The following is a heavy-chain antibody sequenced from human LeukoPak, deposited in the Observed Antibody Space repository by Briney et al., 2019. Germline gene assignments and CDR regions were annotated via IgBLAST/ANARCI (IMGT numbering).Heavy chain of an antibody. CDR2: IIPIFGAA. V-gene: IGHV1-69*13. CDR3: ARDMGDYDFYFNY. J-gene: IGHJ4*02. D-gene: IGHD5-12*01. CDR1: GGTFSNYA. Sequence: GASVNVSCKASGGTFSNYAISWVRQAPGQGLEWMGGIIPIFGAANYAQKFQGRVTITADESTSTAYMELSSLRSEDTARYYCARDMGDYDFYFNYWGQGTLVTVSS.